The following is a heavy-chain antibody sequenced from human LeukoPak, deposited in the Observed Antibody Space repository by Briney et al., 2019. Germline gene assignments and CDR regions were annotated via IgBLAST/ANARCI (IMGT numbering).Heavy chain of an antibody. D-gene: IGHD3-22*01. CDR1: GFTVSNNY. CDR2: INSDGSST. V-gene: IGHV3-74*01. CDR3: ASYDRTIDAFDI. Sequence: TGGSLRLSCAASGFTVSNNYMTWVRQAPGKGLVWVSRINSDGSSTSYADSVKGRFTISRDNAKNTLYLQMNSLRAEDTAVYYCASYDRTIDAFDIWGQGTMVTVSS. J-gene: IGHJ3*02.